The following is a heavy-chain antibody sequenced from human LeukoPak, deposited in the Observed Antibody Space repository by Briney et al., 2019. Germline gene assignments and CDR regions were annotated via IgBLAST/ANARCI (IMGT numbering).Heavy chain of an antibody. CDR1: GFTFSSYA. Sequence: GGSLRLSCAASGFTFSSYAMSWVRQAPGKGLEWVSAISGSGGSTYYADSVKGRFTISRDNSKNTLYPQMNSLRAEDTAVYYCARDPFSRERYYGSYLDYWGQGTLVTVSS. V-gene: IGHV3-23*01. D-gene: IGHD3-10*01. J-gene: IGHJ4*02. CDR3: ARDPFSRERYYGSYLDY. CDR2: ISGSGGST.